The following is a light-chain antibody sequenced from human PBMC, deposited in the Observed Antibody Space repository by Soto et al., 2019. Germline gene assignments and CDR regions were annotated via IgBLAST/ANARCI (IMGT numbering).Light chain of an antibody. Sequence: QSALTQPASVSGSPGQSITISCTGTSSDVGSCNCVSWCQQHPGKAPQLILYEVSNRPSGVSNRFSGSKSGNTASLTISGLQAEDEADYYCTSYTSSSTWVFGAGTKLTVL. J-gene: IGLJ3*02. CDR1: SSDVGSCNC. V-gene: IGLV2-14*01. CDR3: TSYTSSSTWV. CDR2: EVS.